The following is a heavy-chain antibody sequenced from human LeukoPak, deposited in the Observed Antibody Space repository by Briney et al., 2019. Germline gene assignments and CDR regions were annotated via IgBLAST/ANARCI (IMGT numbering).Heavy chain of an antibody. Sequence: ASVKVSCEASGYTFTGYYMHWVRQAPGQGLEWMGWINPNSGGTNYAQKFQGWVTMTRDTSISTAYMELSRLRSDDTAVYYCARGDYYGSGTEYWGQGTLVTVSS. J-gene: IGHJ4*02. V-gene: IGHV1-2*04. CDR2: INPNSGGT. CDR1: GYTFTGYY. CDR3: ARGDYYGSGTEY. D-gene: IGHD3-10*01.